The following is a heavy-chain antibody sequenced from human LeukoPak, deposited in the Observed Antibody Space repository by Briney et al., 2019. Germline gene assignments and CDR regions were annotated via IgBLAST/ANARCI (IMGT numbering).Heavy chain of an antibody. D-gene: IGHD3-16*02. CDR1: GDSLSSSNTYY. V-gene: IGHV4-39*07. CDR2: SYFRGST. J-gene: IGHJ2*01. Sequence: SETLSLTCTVSGDSLSSSNTYYWGWIRQPPGKGLEWIGSSYFRGSTYSSPSLRSRVIISVDTSKNQFSLKLSSVTAADTAVYYCARVGRVIALNWYFDLWGRGTLVTVSS. CDR3: ARVGRVIALNWYFDL.